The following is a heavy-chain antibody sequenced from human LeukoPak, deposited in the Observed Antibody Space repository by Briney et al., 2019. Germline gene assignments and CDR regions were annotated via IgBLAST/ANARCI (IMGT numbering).Heavy chain of an antibody. Sequence: GGSLRLSCVASGFNFSVYPMTWVRQAPGKGLEWVSALSVSGDNAHYADSVKGRFTISRDNSKNTLYPHMNSLRAEDTAIYYCAMDRGYWGQGTLVTVSS. J-gene: IGHJ4*02. CDR2: LSVSGDNA. V-gene: IGHV3-23*01. CDR3: AMDRGY. D-gene: IGHD2-15*01. CDR1: GFNFSVYP.